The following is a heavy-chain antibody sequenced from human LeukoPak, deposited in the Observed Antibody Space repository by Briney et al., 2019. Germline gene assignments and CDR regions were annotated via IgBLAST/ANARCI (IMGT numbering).Heavy chain of an antibody. Sequence: SGPTLVNPTQTLTLTCTFSGFSLSTSGVGVGWIRQPPGKALEWLALIYWNDDKRYSPSLKRRLTITKDTSKNQVVLTMTNMDPVATATYYCAHRPGYCSSTSCYSYFDYWGQGTLVTVSS. CDR2: IYWNDDK. CDR3: AHRPGYCSSTSCYSYFDY. D-gene: IGHD2-2*02. CDR1: GFSLSTSGVG. V-gene: IGHV2-5*01. J-gene: IGHJ4*02.